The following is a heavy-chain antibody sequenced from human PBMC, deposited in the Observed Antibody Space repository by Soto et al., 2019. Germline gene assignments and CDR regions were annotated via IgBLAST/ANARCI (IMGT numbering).Heavy chain of an antibody. J-gene: IGHJ6*02. CDR3: ARRAYYGSGSYYKRGSGYYGMDV. V-gene: IGHV4-34*01. D-gene: IGHD3-10*01. CDR1: GGSFSGYY. CDR2: INHSGST. Sequence: PSETLSLTCAVYGGSFSGYYWSWIRQPPGKGLEWIGEINHSGSTNYNPSLKSRVTISVDTSKNQFSLKLSSVTAADTAVYYCARRAYYGSGSYYKRGSGYYGMDVWGQGTTVTVS.